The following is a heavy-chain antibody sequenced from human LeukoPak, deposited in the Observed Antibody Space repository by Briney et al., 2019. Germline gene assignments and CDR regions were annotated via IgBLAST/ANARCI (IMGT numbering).Heavy chain of an antibody. CDR3: ARDRSYYDSSGYY. CDR1: GFTFSSYE. D-gene: IGHD3-22*01. V-gene: IGHV3-48*03. J-gene: IGHJ4*02. CDR2: ISSSGSTI. Sequence: GGSLRLSCAASGFTFSSYEMNWVRQAPGKGLEWVSYISSSGSTIYFADSVKGRFTVSRDNAKNSLYLQMNSLRAEDTAVYYCARDRSYYDSSGYYWGQGTLVTVSS.